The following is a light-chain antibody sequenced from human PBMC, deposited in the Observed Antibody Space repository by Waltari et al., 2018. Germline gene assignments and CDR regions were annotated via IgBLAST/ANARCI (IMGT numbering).Light chain of an antibody. J-gene: IGLJ2*01. V-gene: IGLV2-23*02. CDR2: EVN. CDR1: SGDVGGSKL. CDR3: CSYAGGSVI. Sequence: QSGLTQPASVSGSPGQSITIPCTGSSGDVGGSKLVPWYQRPPGKAPKLIISEVNDRPSGVSNRFSGSKSGNTASLTISGLQAEDEADYYCCSYAGGSVIFGGGTKLTVL.